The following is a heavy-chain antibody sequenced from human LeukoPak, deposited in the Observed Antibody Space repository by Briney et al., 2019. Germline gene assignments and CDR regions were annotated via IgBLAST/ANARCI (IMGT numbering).Heavy chain of an antibody. V-gene: IGHV3-43*01. J-gene: IGHJ4*02. Sequence: PGGSLRLSCAASGFTFDDYTMHWVRQAPGKGLEWVSLISWDGGSTYYADSVKGRFTISRDNSKNSLYLQMNSLRTEDTALYYCAKDISYGIAAAAFFDYWGQGTLVTVSS. CDR1: GFTFDDYT. D-gene: IGHD6-13*01. CDR2: ISWDGGST. CDR3: AKDISYGIAAAAFFDY.